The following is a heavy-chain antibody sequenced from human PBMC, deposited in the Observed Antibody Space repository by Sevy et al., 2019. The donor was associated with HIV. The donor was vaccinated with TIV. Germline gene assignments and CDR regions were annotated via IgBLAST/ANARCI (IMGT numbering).Heavy chain of an antibody. Sequence: GGSLRLSCAASGFTFTRYGMHWVRQTPGKGMEWVAGVWYDGDNKDYSDYVKGRFTISRDNSKNTVYLHISSLRAEDTVRYYCAKGVAASGYYFDFWGQGTLVTVSS. CDR1: GFTFTRYG. J-gene: IGHJ4*02. D-gene: IGHD6-13*01. CDR2: VWYDGDNK. V-gene: IGHV3-33*03. CDR3: AKGVAASGYYFDF.